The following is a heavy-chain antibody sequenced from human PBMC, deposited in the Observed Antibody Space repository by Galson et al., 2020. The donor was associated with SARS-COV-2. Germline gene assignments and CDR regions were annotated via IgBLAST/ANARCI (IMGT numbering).Heavy chain of an antibody. D-gene: IGHD6-13*01. CDR3: AKDTMGIAAAGSFDY. J-gene: IGHJ4*02. CDR2: ISWNSGSI. V-gene: IGHV3-9*01. Sequence: SLKISCAASGFTFDDYAMHWVRQAPGKGLEWVSGISWNSGSIGYADSVKGRFTISRDNAKNSLYLQMNSLRAEDTALYYCAKDTMGIAAAGSFDYWGQGTLVTVSS. CDR1: GFTFDDYA.